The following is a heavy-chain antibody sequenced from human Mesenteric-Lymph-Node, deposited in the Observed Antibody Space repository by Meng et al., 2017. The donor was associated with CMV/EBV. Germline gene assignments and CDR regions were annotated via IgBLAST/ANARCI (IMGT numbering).Heavy chain of an antibody. D-gene: IGHD2-15*01. CDR3: ARDITGGLDAFDV. V-gene: IGHV3-66*02. J-gene: IGHJ3*01. CDR2: MYSGGST. Sequence: GGSLRLSCAASGLIVSAQYMNWVRQAPGKGLEWVSVMYSGGSTYFADSVEGRFSMSRDDSKNILYLHMNSLTIEDTARYFCARDITGGLDAFDVWGQGTMVTVSS. CDR1: GLIVSAQY.